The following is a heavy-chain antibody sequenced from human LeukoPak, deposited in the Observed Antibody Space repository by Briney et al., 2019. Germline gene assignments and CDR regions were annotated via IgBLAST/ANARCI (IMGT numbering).Heavy chain of an antibody. V-gene: IGHV1-18*01. Sequence: ASVKVSCKASGYTLTSYGISWVRQAPGQGREWMGWISAYNGNTNYAQKLQGRVTMTTDTSKSTPYLELRRLRSDATAVYYCARGDDILTGYYGDGYWGQGTLVTVSS. CDR1: GYTLTSYG. D-gene: IGHD3-9*01. CDR3: ARGDDILTGYYGDGY. J-gene: IGHJ4*02. CDR2: ISAYNGNT.